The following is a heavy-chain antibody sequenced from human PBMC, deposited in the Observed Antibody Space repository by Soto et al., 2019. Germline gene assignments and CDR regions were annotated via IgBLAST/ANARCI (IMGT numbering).Heavy chain of an antibody. D-gene: IGHD5-12*01. Sequence: SETLSLTCTVSGGSISTYYWSWIRQPPGKRLEWIGFIYYSGSTNYNPSLKSRVTISVDTSKNQFSLKLSSVTAADTAVYYCARKGGSGYDFLTFDPWGQGTLVTVSS. CDR2: IYYSGST. J-gene: IGHJ5*02. V-gene: IGHV4-59*08. CDR3: ARKGGSGYDFLTFDP. CDR1: GGSISTYY.